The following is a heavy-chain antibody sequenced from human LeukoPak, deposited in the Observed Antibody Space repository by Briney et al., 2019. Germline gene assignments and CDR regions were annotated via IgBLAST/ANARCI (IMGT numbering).Heavy chain of an antibody. J-gene: IGHJ4*02. V-gene: IGHV3-30*18. Sequence: GGSLRLSCAASGFTFSSSGMHWVRQAPGKGLEWVAVFSNDENDKYYADSVKGRFTISRDISKNTLYLQMNSLRPEDTAIYYCANRGYTVTTNFFDFWGQGTLVTVSS. D-gene: IGHD4-11*01. CDR1: GFTFSSSG. CDR3: ANRGYTVTTNFFDF. CDR2: FSNDENDK.